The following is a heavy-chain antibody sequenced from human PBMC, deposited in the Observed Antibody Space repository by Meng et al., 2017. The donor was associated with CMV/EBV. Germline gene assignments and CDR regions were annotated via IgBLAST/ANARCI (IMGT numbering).Heavy chain of an antibody. CDR3: AKDLEYSSSWRFDY. Sequence: SLKISCAASGFTFETSAMHWVRQAPGKGLEWVSGISWNSGSIGYADSVKGRFTISRDNAKNSLYLQMNSLRAEDTALYYCAKDLEYSSSWRFDYWGQGTLVTVSS. V-gene: IGHV3-9*01. D-gene: IGHD6-6*01. CDR1: GFTFETSA. CDR2: ISWNSGSI. J-gene: IGHJ4*02.